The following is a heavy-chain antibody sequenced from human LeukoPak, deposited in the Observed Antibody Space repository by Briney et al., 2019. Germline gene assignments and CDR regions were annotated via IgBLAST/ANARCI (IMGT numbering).Heavy chain of an antibody. Sequence: EASVTVSCKASVYTFTSYGISWVRQAPGQRLAWMGCISAYNGNTNYAQKLQGRVTMTTDTSTSTAYMELRSLRSDDTAVYYCASGLYDDEPYYYMDVWGKGTTVTVSS. CDR1: VYTFTSYG. CDR3: ASGLYDDEPYYYMDV. CDR2: ISAYNGNT. V-gene: IGHV1-18*01. D-gene: IGHD2/OR15-2a*01. J-gene: IGHJ6*03.